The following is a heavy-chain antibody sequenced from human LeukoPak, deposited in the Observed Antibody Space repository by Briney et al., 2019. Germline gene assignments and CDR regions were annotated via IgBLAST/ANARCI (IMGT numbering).Heavy chain of an antibody. J-gene: IGHJ4*02. D-gene: IGHD1-26*01. Sequence: ESGXALVEPTQPLTLTCTFSGFSLSTSGMRVSWIRQPPVKALEWLALSDWDDDKFYNTSRKTRHNISKESSKTQVVLTMTNMDPVDTATYYCARLNSGTYLDYWGQGTLVTVSS. CDR3: ARLNSGTYLDY. CDR2: SDWDDDK. V-gene: IGHV2-70*04. CDR1: GFSLSTSGMR.